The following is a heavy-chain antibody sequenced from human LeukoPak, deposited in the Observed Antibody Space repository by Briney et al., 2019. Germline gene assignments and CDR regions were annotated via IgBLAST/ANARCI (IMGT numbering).Heavy chain of an antibody. J-gene: IGHJ4*02. V-gene: IGHV3-23*01. CDR1: GFTFSSYA. Sequence: GGSLRLSCAASGFTFSSYAMSWVRQAPGKGLEWVSAISGSGGSTYYADSVKGRFTISRDNAKNTPYLQMNSPRAEDTAVYYCAREYDFWSGTDYWGQGTLVTVSS. D-gene: IGHD3-3*01. CDR2: ISGSGGST. CDR3: AREYDFWSGTDY.